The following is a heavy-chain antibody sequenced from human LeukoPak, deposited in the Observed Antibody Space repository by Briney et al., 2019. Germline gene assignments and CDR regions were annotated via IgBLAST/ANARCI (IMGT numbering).Heavy chain of an antibody. V-gene: IGHV3-30*02. CDR1: GFTFSSYG. CDR3: AKGRGSFGEYTDY. D-gene: IGHD3-10*01. CDR2: IRYDGSNK. Sequence: GGSLRLSCAASGFTFSSYGMHWVRQAPGKGLEWVAFIRYDGSNKYYADSVKGRVTISRDNSKNTLYLQMNSLRAEDTAVYYCAKGRGSFGEYTDYWGQGTLVTVSS. J-gene: IGHJ4*02.